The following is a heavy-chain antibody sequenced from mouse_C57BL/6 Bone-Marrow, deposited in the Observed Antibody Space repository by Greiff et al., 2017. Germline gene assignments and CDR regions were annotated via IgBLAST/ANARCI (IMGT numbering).Heavy chain of an antibody. Sequence: QVQLQQPGAELVKPGASVKLSCKASGYTFTSYWMHWVKQRPGRGLEWIGMIHPNSGSTNYNEKFKSKATLTVDKSSSTAYMQLSSLTSEDSAVYYCARLTTVVAPDYWGQGTTLTVSS. D-gene: IGHD1-1*01. CDR1: GYTFTSYW. J-gene: IGHJ2*01. CDR3: ARLTTVVAPDY. V-gene: IGHV1-64*01. CDR2: IHPNSGST.